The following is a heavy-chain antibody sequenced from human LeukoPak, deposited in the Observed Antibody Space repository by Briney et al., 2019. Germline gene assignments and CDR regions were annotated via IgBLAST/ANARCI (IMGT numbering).Heavy chain of an antibody. J-gene: IGHJ4*02. CDR1: GGSINGYF. D-gene: IGHD1-14*01. CDR3: ARDPAGHGRYFDY. CDR2: IHTSGTT. Sequence: SETLSLTCTVSGGSINGYFCTWLRQSAGAELECIGRIHTSGTTYYNPSLKSRVSMSVDTSNNKFSLRLNSVTAADTAVYYCARDPAGHGRYFDYWGQGALVTVSS. V-gene: IGHV4-4*07.